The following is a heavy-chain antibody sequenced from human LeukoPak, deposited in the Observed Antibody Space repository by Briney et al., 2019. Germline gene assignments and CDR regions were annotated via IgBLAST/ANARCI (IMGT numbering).Heavy chain of an antibody. D-gene: IGHD2-15*01. CDR3: ARDGYCSGGSCYGMDV. CDR1: EFTFSSYE. Sequence: GGSLRLSCAASEFTFSSYEMNWVRQAPGKGLVWVSRINTDASSVRYADSVKGRFTISRDNAKNTLYLQMNSLRVEDTAVYYCARDGYCSGGSCYGMDVWGQGTTVTVSS. J-gene: IGHJ6*02. CDR2: INTDASSV. V-gene: IGHV3-74*01.